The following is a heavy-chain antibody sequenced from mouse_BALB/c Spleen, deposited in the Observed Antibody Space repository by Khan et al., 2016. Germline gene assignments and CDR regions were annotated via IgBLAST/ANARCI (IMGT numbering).Heavy chain of an antibody. CDR2: ISYSGST. Sequence: VQLQESGPSLVKPSQTLSLTCSVTGDSITSGYWNWIRKFPGNKLEYMGYISYSGSTYYKQSLKRRITITRDTSTSQYYLQLNSVTTEDTATYYCAGYYGHFFDYWGQGTTLTVSS. CDR3: AGYYGHFFDY. V-gene: IGHV3-8*02. CDR1: GDSITSGY. D-gene: IGHD1-1*02. J-gene: IGHJ2*01.